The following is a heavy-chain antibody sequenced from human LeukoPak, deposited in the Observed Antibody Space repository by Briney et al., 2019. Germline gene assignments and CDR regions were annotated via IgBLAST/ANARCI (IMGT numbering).Heavy chain of an antibody. CDR3: ARSPATGTADY. CDR1: GFTFSNYG. D-gene: IGHD6-13*01. V-gene: IGHV3-7*01. Sequence: GGSLRLSCAASGFTFSNYGLSWVRQAPGKGLEWVANVNNDAKEKYYVDSVKGRFTVSRDNTKNTLFLQLNSLRAEDTAVYYCARSPATGTADYWGQGTLVSVSS. J-gene: IGHJ4*02. CDR2: VNNDAKEK.